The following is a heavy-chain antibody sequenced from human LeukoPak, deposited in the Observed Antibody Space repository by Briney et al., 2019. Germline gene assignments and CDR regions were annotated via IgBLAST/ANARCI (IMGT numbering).Heavy chain of an antibody. V-gene: IGHV3-23*01. CDR3: AKEKRVGVTPPYFDY. J-gene: IGHJ4*02. D-gene: IGHD1-26*01. CDR1: GFTFSSYA. CDR2: ISGSDGST. Sequence: GGSLRLSCAASGFTFSSYAMSWVRQAPGKGLEWVSTISGSDGSTYYADSVKGRFTISRDNPKNTLYLQMNSLRAEDTAVYYCAKEKRVGVTPPYFDYWGQGTLVTVSS.